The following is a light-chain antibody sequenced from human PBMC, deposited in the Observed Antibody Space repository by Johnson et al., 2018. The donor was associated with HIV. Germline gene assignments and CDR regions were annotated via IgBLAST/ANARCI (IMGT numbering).Light chain of an antibody. CDR1: SSNFGNDY. V-gene: IGLV1-51*02. CDR3: GTWDSSLSVYV. Sequence: QSVLSQPPSVSAAPGQKVTISCSTNSSNFGNDYVSWYQQLPGTAPKLLIYENNKRPSGIPDRFSGSKSGTSATLGITGLQTGDEADYYCGTWDSSLSVYVFGTGTKVSVL. J-gene: IGLJ1*01. CDR2: ENN.